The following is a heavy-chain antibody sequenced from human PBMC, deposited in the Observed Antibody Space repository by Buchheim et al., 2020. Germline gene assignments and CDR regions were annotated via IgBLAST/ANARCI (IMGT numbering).Heavy chain of an antibody. CDR1: GGSFSGYY. CDR2: INHSGST. J-gene: IGHJ4*02. V-gene: IGHV4-34*01. Sequence: QVQLQQWGAGLLKPSETLSLTCAVYGGSFSGYYWSWIRQPPGKGLEWIGEINHSGSTNYNPSLKSRVTISVDTSKHQFSLKLSSVTAADTAVYYCARAPEFGGVIGYYFDYWGQGTL. D-gene: IGHD3-16*02. CDR3: ARAPEFGGVIGYYFDY.